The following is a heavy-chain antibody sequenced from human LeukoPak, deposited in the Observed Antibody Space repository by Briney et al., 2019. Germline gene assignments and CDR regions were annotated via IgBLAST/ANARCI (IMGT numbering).Heavy chain of an antibody. CDR3: ARVKYYDSSGYPYYFDY. CDR1: GGSISSSSYY. D-gene: IGHD3-22*01. Sequence: SETLSLTCTVSGGSISSSSYYWGWIRQPPGKGLEWIGSIYYSGSTYYNPSLKSRVTISVDTSKNQFSLKLSSVTAADTAVYYCARVKYYDSSGYPYYFDYWGQGTLVTVSS. V-gene: IGHV4-39*07. CDR2: IYYSGST. J-gene: IGHJ4*02.